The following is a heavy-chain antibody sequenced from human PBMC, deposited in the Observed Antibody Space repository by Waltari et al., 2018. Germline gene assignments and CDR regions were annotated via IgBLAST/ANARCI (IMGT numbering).Heavy chain of an antibody. CDR2: IRHPGKT. V-gene: IGHV4-34*01. J-gene: IGHJ5*02. CDR3: TRGGNYDFWSHTPFVDP. CDR1: GASFTSYY. D-gene: IGHD3-3*01. Sequence: QVQLQQWGAGLLKPSETLSLTCSVSGASFTSYYWGWVRHVPGKGLEWIGQIRHPGKTNYTPSLQSRVAISIDTSRKQFSLKVFSVTAADTGLYFCTRGGNYDFWSHTPFVDPWGQGTQVSVSS.